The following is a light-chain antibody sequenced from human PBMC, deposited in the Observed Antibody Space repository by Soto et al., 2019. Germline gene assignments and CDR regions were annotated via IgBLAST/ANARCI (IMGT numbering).Light chain of an antibody. CDR3: QQYGSSPLTWT. Sequence: EIVLTQSPDTLSLSPGERATLSCRASQSVSSNYLAWYQQKPGQAPRLLIYAASSRATGIPDRFSGSGSGTDFILTISRLEPEDSALYYCQQYGSSPLTWTFGQGTKVDIK. V-gene: IGKV3-20*01. CDR1: QSVSSNY. CDR2: AAS. J-gene: IGKJ1*01.